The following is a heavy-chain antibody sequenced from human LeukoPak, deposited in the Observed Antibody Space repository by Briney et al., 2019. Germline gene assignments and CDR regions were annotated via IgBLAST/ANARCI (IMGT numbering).Heavy chain of an antibody. D-gene: IGHD3-3*01. V-gene: IGHV3-48*03. CDR3: ARDYYDFWSGYYNGYYYGMDV. CDR2: ISSSGSTI. J-gene: IGHJ6*02. CDR1: GFTFSSHE. Sequence: GGSLRLSCAASGFTFSSHEMNWVRQAPGKGLECVSYISSSGSTIYYADSVKGRFTISRDNAKNSLYLQMNSLRAEDTAVYYCARDYYDFWSGYYNGYYYGMDVWGQGTTVTVSS.